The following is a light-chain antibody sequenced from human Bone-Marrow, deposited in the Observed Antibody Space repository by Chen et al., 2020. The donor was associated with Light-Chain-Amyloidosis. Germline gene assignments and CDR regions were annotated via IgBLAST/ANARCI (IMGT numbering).Light chain of an antibody. CDR3: QVWDRSSDRPV. Sequence: SYVLTQPSSMSVAPGQTATIACGGNNIGSTSVHWYQQTPGQAPLLVVYDDSYRPSGIPERLSGSNSGNTATLTISRVEAGDEADYYCQVWDRSSDRPVFGGGTKLTVL. J-gene: IGLJ3*02. CDR1: NIGSTS. V-gene: IGLV3-21*02. CDR2: DDS.